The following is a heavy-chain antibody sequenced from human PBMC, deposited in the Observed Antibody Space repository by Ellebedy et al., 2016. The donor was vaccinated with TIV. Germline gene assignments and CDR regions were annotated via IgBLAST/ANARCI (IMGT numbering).Heavy chain of an antibody. CDR3: AKGHTASFFYLFDA. CDR2: VGGGDDRT. D-gene: IGHD2-2*01. Sequence: GESLKLSCDASGFTAFNFAMSWVRQAPGKGLEWVSAVGGGDDRTFYADAVKGRFTISRDNSKNTVTLQMQSLRAEDTALYCCAKGHTASFFYLFDAWGQGTLVTVSS. CDR1: GFTAFNFA. V-gene: IGHV3-23*01. J-gene: IGHJ5*02.